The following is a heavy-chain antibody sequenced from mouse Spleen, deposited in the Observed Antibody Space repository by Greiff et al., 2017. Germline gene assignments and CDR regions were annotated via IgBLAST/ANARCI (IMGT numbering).Heavy chain of an antibody. CDR2: IRSKSSNYAT. Sequence: DVHLVESGGGLVQPKGSLKLSCAASGFTFNTYAMHWVRQAPGKGLEWVARIRSKSSNYATYYADSVKDRFTISRDDSQSMLYLQMNNLKTEDTAMYYCVRDEGTTFPFAYWGQGTLVTVSA. CDR3: VRDEGTTFPFAY. D-gene: IGHD2-14*01. CDR1: GFTFNTYA. J-gene: IGHJ3*01. V-gene: IGHV10-3*01.